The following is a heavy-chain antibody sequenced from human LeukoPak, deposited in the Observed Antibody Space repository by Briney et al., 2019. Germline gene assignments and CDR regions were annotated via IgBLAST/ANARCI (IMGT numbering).Heavy chain of an antibody. CDR3: AKDAMATVTYFDY. J-gene: IGHJ4*02. V-gene: IGHV3-23*01. Sequence: GGSLRLSCATSGFTFNSYAMSWVRQAPGKGLEWVSGPSGSGGDTDYADSVKRLFAISRDNFRNQIYMQMTSLRSEDTGAYYCAKDAMATVTYFDYWGQGSLVTVSS. CDR1: GFTFNSYA. D-gene: IGHD4-17*01. CDR2: PSGSGGDT.